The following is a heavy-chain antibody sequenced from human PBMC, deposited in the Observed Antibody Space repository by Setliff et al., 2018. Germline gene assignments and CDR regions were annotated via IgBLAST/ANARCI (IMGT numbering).Heavy chain of an antibody. CDR2: IYPGDSDT. D-gene: IGHD2-2*02. J-gene: IGHJ6*03. CDR1: GYDFFGYW. V-gene: IGHV5-51*01. CDR3: ARLAVRNTVYYYFTDV. Sequence: PGESLKISCQGLGYDFFGYWIAWVRQVPGKGPEWVGLIYPGDSDTRYSPSFQGQVTISVDRSRVTAYLQRDSLKASDAATYYCARLAVRNTVYYYFTDVWGKGTSVTVSS.